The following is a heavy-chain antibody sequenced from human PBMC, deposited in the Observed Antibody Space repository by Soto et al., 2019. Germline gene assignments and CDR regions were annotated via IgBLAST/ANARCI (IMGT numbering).Heavy chain of an antibody. Sequence: EVQLVESGGGLVQPGGSLRLSCEASGFTFSSYWMHWVRQAPGKGLVWVSRINSDGRSTNYADSVKGRFTISRDNAKNPLFRQMNSLRAEDTAVYYCARDGGSDDYFDYWGQGTLVTVSS. J-gene: IGHJ4*02. V-gene: IGHV3-74*01. CDR2: INSDGRST. CDR3: ARDGGSDDYFDY. CDR1: GFTFSSYW. D-gene: IGHD1-26*01.